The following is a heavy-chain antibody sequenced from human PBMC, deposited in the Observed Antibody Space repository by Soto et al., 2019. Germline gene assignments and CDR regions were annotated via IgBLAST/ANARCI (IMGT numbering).Heavy chain of an antibody. Sequence: SETLSLTCAVSGGSIGSSNWWSWVRRPPGKGLEWIGEIYHSGSTNYNPSLKSRVTISVDKSKNQFSLKLSSVTAADTAVYYCARGGDSSGYYYRSGGHDYWGQGTLVTVSS. D-gene: IGHD3-22*01. CDR1: GGSIGSSNW. CDR3: ARGGDSSGYYYRSGGHDY. J-gene: IGHJ4*02. CDR2: IYHSGST. V-gene: IGHV4-4*02.